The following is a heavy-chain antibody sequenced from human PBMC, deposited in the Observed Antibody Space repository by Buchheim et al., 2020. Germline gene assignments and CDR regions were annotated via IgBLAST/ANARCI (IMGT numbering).Heavy chain of an antibody. Sequence: EVQLLESGGGLVQPGGSLRLSCAASGFTFSSYAMSWVRQAPGKGLEWVANIKQDGSEKYYVDSVKGRFTISRDNAKNSLYLQMNSLRAEDTAVYYCARDFGGSDYYDSSGYYAYWGQGTL. J-gene: IGHJ4*02. CDR2: IKQDGSEK. D-gene: IGHD3-22*01. CDR1: GFTFSSYA. CDR3: ARDFGGSDYYDSSGYYAY. V-gene: IGHV3-7*03.